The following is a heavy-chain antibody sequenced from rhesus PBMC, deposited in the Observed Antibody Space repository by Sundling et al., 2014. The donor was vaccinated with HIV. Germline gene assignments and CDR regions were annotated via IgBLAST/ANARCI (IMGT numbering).Heavy chain of an antibody. D-gene: IGHD3-34*01. J-gene: IGHJ1*01. Sequence: EVQLVESGGGLVQPGGSLRLSCAASGFTFSSYGMSWVRQAPGKGLEWVSSISSASSYIYYADSVKGRFTISRDNAKNSLSLQMNSLRAEDTAVYYCTRDWGATYFEFWGQGALVTVSS. CDR1: GFTFSSYG. CDR2: ISSASSYI. V-gene: IGHV3-136*01. CDR3: TRDWGATYFEF.